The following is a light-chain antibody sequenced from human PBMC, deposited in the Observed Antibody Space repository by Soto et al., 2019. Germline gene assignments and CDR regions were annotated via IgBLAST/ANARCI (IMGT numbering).Light chain of an antibody. CDR1: SSDVGAYNY. CDR2: DVS. CDR3: GSYTTSNTMI. Sequence: QSALTQPASVSGSPGQSITISCAGTSSDVGAYNYVSWFQQHPGKVPKLIIYDVSDRPSGVSDRFSGSKSGNTASLTISGLQAEDEADYYCGSYTTSNTMIFSGGTKLTVL. J-gene: IGLJ2*01. V-gene: IGLV2-14*01.